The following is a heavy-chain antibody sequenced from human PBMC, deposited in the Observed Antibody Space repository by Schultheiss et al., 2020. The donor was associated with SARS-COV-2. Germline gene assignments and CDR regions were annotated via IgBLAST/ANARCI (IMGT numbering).Heavy chain of an antibody. J-gene: IGHJ4*02. Sequence: ESLKISCAVSGDSISSSYYWGWIRQPPGKGLEWIGNIYHSGNTYYNPSLKSRVTISVDTSKNQFSLKLSSVTAADTAVYYCARHGWGGDLGKTSFDYWGQGTLVTVSS. D-gene: IGHD6-19*01. CDR3: ARHGWGGDLGKTSFDY. CDR1: GDSISSSYY. CDR2: IYHSGNT. V-gene: IGHV4-38-2*01.